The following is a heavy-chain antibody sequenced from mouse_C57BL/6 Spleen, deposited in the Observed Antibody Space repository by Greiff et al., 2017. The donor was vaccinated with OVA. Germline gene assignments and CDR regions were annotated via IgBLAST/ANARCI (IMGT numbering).Heavy chain of an antibody. D-gene: IGHD2-3*01. Sequence: QVQLQQPGAELVKPGASVKLSCKASGYTFTSYWMQWVKQRPGQGLEWIGEIDPSDSYTNYNQKFKGKATLTGDTSSSTAYMQLSSLTSEDSAVYYCAGGYYRFAYWGQGTLVTVSA. CDR1: GYTFTSYW. V-gene: IGHV1-50*01. CDR2: IDPSDSYT. J-gene: IGHJ3*01. CDR3: AGGYYRFAY.